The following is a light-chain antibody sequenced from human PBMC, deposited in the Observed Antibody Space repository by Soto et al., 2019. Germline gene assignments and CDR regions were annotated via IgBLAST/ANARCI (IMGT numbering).Light chain of an antibody. CDR3: QQYHSYWT. V-gene: IGKV1-5*03. Sequence: DIQMTQSPSTLSASVGDRVTITCRASQSLSGWLAWYQQEPGKAPNLLIYMASTLASGVPSRFSGSGSGTEFTLTISSLQTDDFSTYYCQQYHSYWTFGQGTKVDI. CDR2: MAS. CDR1: QSLSGW. J-gene: IGKJ1*01.